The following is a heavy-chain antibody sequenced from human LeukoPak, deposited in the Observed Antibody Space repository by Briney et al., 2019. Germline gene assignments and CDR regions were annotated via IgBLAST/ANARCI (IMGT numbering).Heavy chain of an antibody. CDR1: GYSFNTYG. J-gene: IGHJ4*02. CDR2: INIDNVNT. V-gene: IGHV1-18*01. D-gene: IGHD5-18*01. Sequence: ASVKVSCKASGYSFNTYGITWVRQAPGQGLEWMGWINIDNVNTDYAQKFQGRVTMTTDKSTSTAYMELRSLIPDDTAVYYCARSGRYNFGFDYWGQGTLVTVSS. CDR3: ARSGRYNFGFDY.